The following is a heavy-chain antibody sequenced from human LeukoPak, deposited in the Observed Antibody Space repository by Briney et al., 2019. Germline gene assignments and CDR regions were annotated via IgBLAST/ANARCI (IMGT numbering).Heavy chain of an antibody. CDR3: ARAPLWFGELFSWFDP. CDR1: GGSISSGGYY. J-gene: IGHJ5*02. V-gene: IGHV4-31*03. D-gene: IGHD3-10*01. CDR2: IYYSGST. Sequence: PSETLSLTCTVSGGSISSGGYYWSWIRQHPGKGLEWIGYIYYSGSTYYNPSLKSRVTISVDTSKNQFSLKLSSVTAADTAVYYCARAPLWFGELFSWFDPWGQGTLVTVSS.